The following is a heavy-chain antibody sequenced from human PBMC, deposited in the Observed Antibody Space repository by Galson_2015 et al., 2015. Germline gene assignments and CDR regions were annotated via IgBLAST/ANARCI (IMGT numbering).Heavy chain of an antibody. CDR1: GFTFSSYG. D-gene: IGHD6-13*01. Sequence: SLRLSCAASGFTFSSYGMHWVRQAPGKGLEWVAVIWYDGSNKYYADSVKGRFTISRDKSKNTLYLQMNSLRAEDTAVYYCARAGAAAGSLIFDYWGQGTLVTVSS. CDR2: IWYDGSNK. V-gene: IGHV3-33*01. CDR3: ARAGAAAGSLIFDY. J-gene: IGHJ4*02.